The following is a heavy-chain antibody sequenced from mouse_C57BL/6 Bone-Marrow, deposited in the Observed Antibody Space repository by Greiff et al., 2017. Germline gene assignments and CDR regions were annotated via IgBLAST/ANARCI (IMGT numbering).Heavy chain of an antibody. CDR3: ARFRYYYGSSL. D-gene: IGHD1-1*01. V-gene: IGHV1-52*01. Sequence: QVQLQQPGAELVRPGSSVKLSCKASGYTFTSYWMHWVKQRPIQGLEWIGNIDPSDSETHYNQKFKDKATLTVDKSSSTAYMQLRSLTSEDSAVYYCARFRYYYGSSLWGQGTTLTVSS. CDR1: GYTFTSYW. CDR2: IDPSDSET. J-gene: IGHJ2*01.